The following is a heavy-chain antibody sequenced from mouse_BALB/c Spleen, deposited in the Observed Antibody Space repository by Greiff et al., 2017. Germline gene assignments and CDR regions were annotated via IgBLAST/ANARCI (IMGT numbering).Heavy chain of an antibody. D-gene: IGHD2-14*01. V-gene: IGHV1-69*01. CDR1: GYTFTDYW. Sequence: QVQLQQPGAELVMPGASVKMSCKASGYTFTDYWMHWVKQRPGQGLEWIGAIDTSDSYTSYNQKFKGKATLTVDESSSTAYMQLSSLTSEDSAVYYCATTRNYRYAMDYWGQGTSVTVSS. J-gene: IGHJ4*01. CDR2: IDTSDSYT. CDR3: ATTRNYRYAMDY.